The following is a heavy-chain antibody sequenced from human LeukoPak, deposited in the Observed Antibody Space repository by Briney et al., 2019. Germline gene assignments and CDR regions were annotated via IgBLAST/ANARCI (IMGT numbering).Heavy chain of an antibody. CDR2: IYYGGST. D-gene: IGHD6-6*01. CDR1: GGSISSYY. Sequence: PSETLPLTCTVSGGSISSYYWSWIRQPPGKGLEWIGYIYYGGSTNYNPSLKSRVTISVDTSKNQFSLKLSSVTAADTAVYYCARGIAARLDYWGQGTLVTVSS. J-gene: IGHJ4*02. CDR3: ARGIAARLDY. V-gene: IGHV4-59*01.